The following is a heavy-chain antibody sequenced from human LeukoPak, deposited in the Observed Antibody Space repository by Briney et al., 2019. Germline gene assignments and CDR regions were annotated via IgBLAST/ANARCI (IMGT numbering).Heavy chain of an antibody. CDR2: IIPIFGTA. J-gene: IGHJ4*02. V-gene: IGHV1-69*13. D-gene: IGHD6-13*01. CDR1: GYTLTELS. Sequence: GASVKVSCKVSGYTLTELSMHWVRQAPGQGLEWMGGIIPIFGTANYAQKFQGRVTITADESTSTAYMELSSLRSEDTAVYYCARDTVIAAALLDYWGQGTLVTVSS. CDR3: ARDTVIAAALLDY.